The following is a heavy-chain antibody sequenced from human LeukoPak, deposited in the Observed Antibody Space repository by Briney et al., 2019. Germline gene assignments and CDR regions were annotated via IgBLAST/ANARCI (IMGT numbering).Heavy chain of an antibody. V-gene: IGHV1-24*01. CDR3: ATDLTRATDY. Sequence: ASVMVSCKVSGYTLTELSMHWERQAPGRRLEWMGGFDPEDGETIYAQKFQGRVTMTEDTSTDTAYMELSSLRSEDTAVYYCATDLTRATDYWGQGTLVTVSS. CDR2: FDPEDGET. CDR1: GYTLTELS. J-gene: IGHJ4*02.